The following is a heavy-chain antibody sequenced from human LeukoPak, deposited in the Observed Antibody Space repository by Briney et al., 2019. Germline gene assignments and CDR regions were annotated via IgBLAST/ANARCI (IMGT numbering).Heavy chain of an antibody. J-gene: IGHJ4*02. CDR1: GFTFGSYS. D-gene: IGHD3-10*01. Sequence: PGGSLRLSCAASGFTFGSYSINWVRQAPGKGLEWVAVIWYDGSNKYYADSVKGRFTISRDNSKKTLYLQMNSLRAEDTAVYYCAKDQDGSGLQLDYWGQGTLVTVSS. V-gene: IGHV3-33*06. CDR2: IWYDGSNK. CDR3: AKDQDGSGLQLDY.